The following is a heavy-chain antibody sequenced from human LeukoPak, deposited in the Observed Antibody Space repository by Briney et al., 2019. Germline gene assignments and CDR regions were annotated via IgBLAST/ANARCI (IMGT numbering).Heavy chain of an antibody. Sequence: PGGSLRLSCAASGFTFSSYSMNWVRQAPGKGLEWVSSISSSSSYIYYADSVKGRFTISRDNSKNTLYLQMNSLRAEDTAVYYCAKDSSGWYLDYFDYWGQGTLVTVSS. CDR2: ISSSSSYI. V-gene: IGHV3-21*04. J-gene: IGHJ4*02. CDR3: AKDSSGWYLDYFDY. CDR1: GFTFSSYS. D-gene: IGHD6-19*01.